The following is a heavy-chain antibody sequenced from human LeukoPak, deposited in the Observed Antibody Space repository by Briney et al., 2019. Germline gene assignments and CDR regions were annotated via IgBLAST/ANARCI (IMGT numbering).Heavy chain of an antibody. Sequence: GASVKVSCQASGYTFTSYGIRWVRQAPAQGLEWMGWISAYNGNTNYAQKLQGRVTMTTDTSTSTAYMELRSLRSDDTAVYYCARDRYCSSTSCSTGHFDLWGRGTLVTVSS. CDR2: ISAYNGNT. V-gene: IGHV1-18*01. CDR3: ARDRYCSSTSCSTGHFDL. D-gene: IGHD2-2*01. J-gene: IGHJ2*01. CDR1: GYTFTSYG.